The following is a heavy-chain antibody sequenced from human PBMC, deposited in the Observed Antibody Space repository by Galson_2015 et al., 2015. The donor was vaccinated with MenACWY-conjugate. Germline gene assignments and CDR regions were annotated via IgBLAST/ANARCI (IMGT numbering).Heavy chain of an antibody. D-gene: IGHD1-26*01. J-gene: IGHJ6*02. CDR1: GYTFNTYY. CDR3: ARGRGSYYYGMDV. CDR2: INPYGGST. Sequence: SVKVSCKASGYTFNTYYMDWVRQAPGQGLEWVGIINPYGGSTTYAQKFQGRVTMTRDTSTSTVYMELSSLRSEDTAVYYCARGRGSYYYGMDVWGQGTTVTVSS. V-gene: IGHV1-46*02.